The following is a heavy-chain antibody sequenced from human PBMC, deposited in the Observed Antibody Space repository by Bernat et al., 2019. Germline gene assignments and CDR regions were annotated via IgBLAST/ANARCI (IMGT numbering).Heavy chain of an antibody. CDR2: IDPSDSYT. CDR1: GYSFTSYW. Sequence: EVQLVQSGAEVKKPGESLRISCKGSGYSFTSYWISWVRQMPGKGLEWMGRIDPSDSYTNYSPSFQGHVTISADKSISTAYLQWSSLKAADTAMYYCARYPYGDYVFDYWGQGTLVTVSS. V-gene: IGHV5-10-1*03. D-gene: IGHD4-17*01. J-gene: IGHJ4*02. CDR3: ARYPYGDYVFDY.